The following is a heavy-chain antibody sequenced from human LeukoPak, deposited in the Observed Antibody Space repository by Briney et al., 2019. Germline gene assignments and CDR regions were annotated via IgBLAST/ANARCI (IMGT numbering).Heavy chain of an antibody. CDR2: ISSSSYI. V-gene: IGHV3-21*01. Sequence: KAGGSLRLSCAASGFTFGSYSMNWVRQAPGKGLEWVSSISSSSYIYYADSVKGRFTISRDNAKNSLYLQMNSLRAEDTAVYYCASSQYPAVEMYGYYWGQGTLVTVSS. J-gene: IGHJ4*02. CDR1: GFTFGSYS. D-gene: IGHD5-24*01. CDR3: ASSQYPAVEMYGYY.